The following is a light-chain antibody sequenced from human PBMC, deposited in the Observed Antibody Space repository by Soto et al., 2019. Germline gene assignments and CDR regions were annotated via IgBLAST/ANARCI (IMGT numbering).Light chain of an antibody. CDR1: QRVSSN. CDR2: GAS. Sequence: EVVMTQSPATLSVSPGERATLSCRASQRVSSNLAWYQQKPGQAPRLLIYGASTRATGLPARFSGSGSGTEFTLTISSLQSEDFAVYYCHQYNNWPYTFGQGTKLDI. CDR3: HQYNNWPYT. V-gene: IGKV3-15*01. J-gene: IGKJ2*01.